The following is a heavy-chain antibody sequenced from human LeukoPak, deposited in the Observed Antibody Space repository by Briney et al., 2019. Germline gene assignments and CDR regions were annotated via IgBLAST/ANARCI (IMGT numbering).Heavy chain of an antibody. V-gene: IGHV3-30*04. CDR3: AKDGIHSSSSGN. D-gene: IGHD6-6*01. CDR2: DGSKK. CDR1: GSTFSSYA. Sequence: GGSLRLSCAASGSTFSSYAIHWVRQAPGKGLEWVAYDGSKKYYADSVKGRFTISRDNSKNTLFLQINNLRAEDTAVYYCAKDGIHSSSSGNWGQGTLVTVSS. J-gene: IGHJ4*02.